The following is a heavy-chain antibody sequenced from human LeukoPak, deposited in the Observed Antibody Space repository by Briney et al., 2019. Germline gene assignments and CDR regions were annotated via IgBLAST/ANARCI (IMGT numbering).Heavy chain of an antibody. CDR2: ISDSGGST. Sequence: PGGSLRLSCAASGFTFSSYAMSWVRQAPGKGLEWVSVISDSGGSTYYADSVKGRFTISRDNSKNTLYLQMNSLRAGDTAVYYCAKGTSASCYSASDYWGQGTLVTVSS. D-gene: IGHD2-2*01. CDR1: GFTFSSYA. CDR3: AKGTSASCYSASDY. V-gene: IGHV3-23*01. J-gene: IGHJ4*02.